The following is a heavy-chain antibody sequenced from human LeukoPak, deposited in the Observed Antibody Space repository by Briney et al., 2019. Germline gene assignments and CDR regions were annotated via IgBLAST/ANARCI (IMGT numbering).Heavy chain of an antibody. Sequence: QTGGSLRLSCAASGFTFSSYDMHWVRQTTGKGLEWVSAIGFAGDTYYPGSVKGRFTISRENAKNSLYLQMNSLRAEDTAVYYCARDSGRLAAAGDYWGQGTLVTVSS. V-gene: IGHV3-13*01. J-gene: IGHJ4*02. CDR3: ARDSGRLAAAGDY. D-gene: IGHD6-13*01. CDR2: IGFAGDT. CDR1: GFTFSSYD.